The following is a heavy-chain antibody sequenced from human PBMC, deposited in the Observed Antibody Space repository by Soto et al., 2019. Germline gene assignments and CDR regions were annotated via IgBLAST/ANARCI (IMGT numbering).Heavy chain of an antibody. J-gene: IGHJ3*02. CDR1: GYTFTNYG. CDR3: ARGSDWFQI. D-gene: IGHD3-3*01. Sequence: QVHLVQSGAEVKRPGASVKVACKTSGYTFTNYGISWVRQAPGQGLEWVGWISGYNGNTNYAQKLQGRVTLTRDTSTDTAYMELRSLRSDDTAVYYCARGSDWFQIWGQGTMVTVSS. V-gene: IGHV1-18*01. CDR2: ISGYNGNT.